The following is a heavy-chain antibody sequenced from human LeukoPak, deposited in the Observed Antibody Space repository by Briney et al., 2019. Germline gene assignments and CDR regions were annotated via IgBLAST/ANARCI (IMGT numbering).Heavy chain of an antibody. Sequence: SETLSRTCDVFGGSFTDYFWTWIRQSPGKGLEWIGEINDYTANTNYNPSLNSRVSISLEKSKNQFSLELRSVTAADAAVYYCARGRIAKIVVVHSFHYGMDVWGQGTTVTVSS. V-gene: IGHV4-34*01. CDR2: INDYTANT. CDR1: GGSFTDYF. CDR3: ARGRIAKIVVVHSFHYGMDV. J-gene: IGHJ6*02. D-gene: IGHD3-22*01.